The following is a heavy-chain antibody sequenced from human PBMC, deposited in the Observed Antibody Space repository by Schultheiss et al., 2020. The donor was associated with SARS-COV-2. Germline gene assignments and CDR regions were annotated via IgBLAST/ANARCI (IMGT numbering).Heavy chain of an antibody. CDR3: ASGGTLYDSSGKVYYYGMDV. Sequence: ASVKVSCQASRYTFTKYFTQWVRQGPGQGLEWMGWINPNSGGTNYAQKFQGRVTMTRDTSISTAYMELSRLRSDDTAVYYCASGGTLYDSSGKVYYYGMDVWGQGTTVTVSS. V-gene: IGHV1-2*02. CDR1: RYTFTKYF. D-gene: IGHD3-22*01. CDR2: INPNSGGT. J-gene: IGHJ6*02.